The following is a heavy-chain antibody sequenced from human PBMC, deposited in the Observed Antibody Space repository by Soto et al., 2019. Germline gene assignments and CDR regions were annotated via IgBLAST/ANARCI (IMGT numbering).Heavy chain of an antibody. CDR3: AKGGGSYPFDY. Sequence: EAQLLESGGGLVQPGGSLRLSCAGSGFTFSNYAMGWVRLALGRGLEWVSAIRGSGGSTYFADSVKGRFTISRDNSKNTLYLQMSSLRAEATAVYYCAKGGGSYPFDYWGQGTLVTVSS. D-gene: IGHD1-26*01. J-gene: IGHJ4*02. CDR1: GFTFSNYA. V-gene: IGHV3-23*01. CDR2: IRGSGGST.